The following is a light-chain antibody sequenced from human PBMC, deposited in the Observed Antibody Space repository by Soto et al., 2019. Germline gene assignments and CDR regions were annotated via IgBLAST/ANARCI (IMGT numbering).Light chain of an antibody. V-gene: IGKV3D-20*02. J-gene: IGKJ4*01. CDR3: HQRSNWLT. CDR2: GAS. Sequence: DIVLTQSPGTRSLSPGERASLSCSAIQSVRSGHLAWYQQKPGQAPRLLIYGASSRATGIPARLSGSGSGTDFTLTISSLDPEDSPVYYCHQRSNWLTFGGGTKVDIK. CDR1: QSVRSGH.